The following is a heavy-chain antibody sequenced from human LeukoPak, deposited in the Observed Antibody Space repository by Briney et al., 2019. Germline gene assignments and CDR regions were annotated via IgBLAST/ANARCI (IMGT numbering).Heavy chain of an antibody. V-gene: IGHV3-23*01. CDR1: GFPFSSHG. CDR2: IIGSGGST. D-gene: IGHD6-19*01. CDR3: AKRIRRQAVAVDY. Sequence: GGSLRLSCAASGFPFSSHGMSWVRQAPGKGLEWVSGIIGSGGSTYYADSVKGRFTISRDNSKNTLYLQMNSLRAEDTAVYYCAKRIRRQAVAVDYWGQGTLVTVSS. J-gene: IGHJ4*02.